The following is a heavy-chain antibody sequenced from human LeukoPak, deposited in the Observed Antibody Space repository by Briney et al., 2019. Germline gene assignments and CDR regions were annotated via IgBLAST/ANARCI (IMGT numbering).Heavy chain of an antibody. CDR2: ISSSSSYI. J-gene: IGHJ4*02. V-gene: IGHV3-21*01. Sequence: GGSLRLSCAASGFTFSSYSMNWVRQAPGKGLEWVSYISSSSSYIYYADSVKGRFTISRDNAKNSLYLEMNSLRAEYTAVYYCAREGGLGSLDYWGQGTLVTVSS. CDR1: GFTFSSYS. D-gene: IGHD3-10*01. CDR3: AREGGLGSLDY.